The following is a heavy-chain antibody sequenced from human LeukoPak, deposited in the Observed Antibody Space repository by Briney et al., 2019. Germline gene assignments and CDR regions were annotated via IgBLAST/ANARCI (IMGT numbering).Heavy chain of an antibody. J-gene: IGHJ4*02. Sequence: SLSLSRAPSRFTLRRYWVTSVPRAAGNELVCVSRINSDGRSTSYADSVNGRFTISRDNAKNTRYLKMKRVRDEDMAVYFCASGATIDYWGQGTLVTV. CDR2: INSDGRST. D-gene: IGHD5-12*01. CDR3: ASGATIDY. CDR1: RFTLRRYW. V-gene: IGHV3-74*01.